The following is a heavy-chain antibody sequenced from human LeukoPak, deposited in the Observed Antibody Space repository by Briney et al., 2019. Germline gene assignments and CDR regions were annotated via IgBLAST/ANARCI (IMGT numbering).Heavy chain of an antibody. Sequence: PSETLSLTCTVSGGSISSYYWNWIRQPPGKGLEWIGYIYYSGSTIYNPSLKSRVTISIDTSKNQFSLKLSSVTAADTAVYYCAGDTLGFDYWGQGTLVTVSS. D-gene: IGHD2/OR15-2a*01. CDR2: IYYSGST. CDR1: GGSISSYY. J-gene: IGHJ4*02. CDR3: AGDTLGFDY. V-gene: IGHV4-59*01.